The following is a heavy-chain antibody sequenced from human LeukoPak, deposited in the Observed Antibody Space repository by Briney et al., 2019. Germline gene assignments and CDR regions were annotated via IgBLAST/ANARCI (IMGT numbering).Heavy chain of an antibody. CDR3: ATARGGSYYGGNDY. V-gene: IGHV1-24*01. CDR2: FDPEDGET. CDR1: GYTLTELS. J-gene: IGHJ4*02. D-gene: IGHD1-26*01. Sequence: ASVKASCKVSGYTLTELSMHWVRQAPGKGLEWMGGFDPEDGETIYAQKFQGRVTMTEDTSTDTAYMELSSLRSEDTAVYYCATARGGSYYGGNDYWGQGTLVTVSS.